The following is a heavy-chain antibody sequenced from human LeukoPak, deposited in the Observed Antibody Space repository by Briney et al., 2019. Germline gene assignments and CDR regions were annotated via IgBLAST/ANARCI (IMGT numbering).Heavy chain of an antibody. V-gene: IGHV1-69*01. J-gene: IGHJ3*02. CDR1: GGTFSSYV. D-gene: IGHD3-10*01. Sequence: ASVRVSCKASGGTFSSYVISWVRQATGQGLEWMGGIIPGFGTANYAQKFQGTVTINADVSATTVYMVLNSLRSEDTAVYYCAREPEPAITMVRGEVFDIWGQGTMVIVSS. CDR3: AREPEPAITMVRGEVFDI. CDR2: IIPGFGTA.